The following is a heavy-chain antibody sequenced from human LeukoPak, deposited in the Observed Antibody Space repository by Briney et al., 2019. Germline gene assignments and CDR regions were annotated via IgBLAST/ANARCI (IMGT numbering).Heavy chain of an antibody. CDR2: ISGSGGST. J-gene: IGHJ4*02. Sequence: GGSLRLSCAASGFTFSSYAMSWVRQAPGKGLEWVSAISGSGGSTHYADSVKGRFTISRDNSKNTLYLQMNSLRAEDTAVYYCANMRAVAGLFDYWGQGTLVTVSS. CDR3: ANMRAVAGLFDY. CDR1: GFTFSSYA. V-gene: IGHV3-23*01. D-gene: IGHD6-19*01.